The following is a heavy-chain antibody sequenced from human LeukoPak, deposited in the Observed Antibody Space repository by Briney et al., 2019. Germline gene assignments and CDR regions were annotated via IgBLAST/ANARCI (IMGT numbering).Heavy chain of an antibody. CDR2: IYYSGST. J-gene: IGHJ4*02. CDR3: ARKGYCSSTSCYFDY. D-gene: IGHD2-2*01. Sequence: SQTLSLTCTVSGGSISSGGYYWSWIRQHPGKGLEWIGYIYYSGSTYYNPSLKSRVTISVDTSKNQFSLKLSSVTAADTAVYYCARKGYCSSTSCYFDYWGQGTLVTVSS. CDR1: GGSISSGGYY. V-gene: IGHV4-31*03.